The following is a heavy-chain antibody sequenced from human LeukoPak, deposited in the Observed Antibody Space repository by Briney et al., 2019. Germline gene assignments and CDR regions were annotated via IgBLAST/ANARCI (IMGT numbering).Heavy chain of an antibody. V-gene: IGHV1-18*01. J-gene: IGHJ3*02. D-gene: IGHD2-2*01. Sequence: GASVKVSCKASGYTFTSYGINWVRQAPGQGLEWMGWISGYNGNTNYAQKFQGRVTMTTDTSTTTAYMELRSLRSDDTAVYYCARDRLGYCSSTSCSSDAFDIWGQGTMVTVSS. CDR3: ARDRLGYCSSTSCSSDAFDI. CDR2: ISGYNGNT. CDR1: GYTFTSYG.